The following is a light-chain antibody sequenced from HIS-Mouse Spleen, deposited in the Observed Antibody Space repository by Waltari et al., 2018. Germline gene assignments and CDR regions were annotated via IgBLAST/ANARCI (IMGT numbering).Light chain of an antibody. CDR1: RSDVGCYNL. J-gene: IGLJ3*02. Sequence: QSALPQPASVSGSPGQSITISCTGTRSDVGCYNLVSWYQQHPGKAPKLMIYEGSKRPSGVSNRFSGSKSGNTASLTISGLQAEDEADYYCCSYAGSSTWVFGGGTKLTVL. CDR3: CSYAGSSTWV. V-gene: IGLV2-23*01. CDR2: EGS.